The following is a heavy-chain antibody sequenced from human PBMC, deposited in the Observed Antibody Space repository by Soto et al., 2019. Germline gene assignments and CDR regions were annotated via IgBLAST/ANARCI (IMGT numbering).Heavy chain of an antibody. CDR3: AKGGVLRTNFRWFDL. Sequence: PGGSLRLSCAASGFAFQTYTMEWLRQPPGKGLEWVSSITVSGNYIYYADSVKGRFTISRDNGRNSVYLQMNSLRAEDTAVYYCAKGGVLRTNFRWFDLWGQGTLVTVSS. D-gene: IGHD2-8*01. V-gene: IGHV3-21*01. CDR1: GFAFQTYT. CDR2: ITVSGNYI. J-gene: IGHJ5*02.